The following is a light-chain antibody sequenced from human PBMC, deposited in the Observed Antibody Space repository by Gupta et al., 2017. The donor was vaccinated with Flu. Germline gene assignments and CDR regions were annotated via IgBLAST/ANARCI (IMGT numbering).Light chain of an antibody. CDR1: QDISTD. CDR2: GAS. V-gene: IGKV1-9*01. J-gene: IGKJ2*01. CDR3: QQVNTYPRT. Sequence: DIQLTQSPPFLSASVGDRVTITCRASQDISTDLAWYQQRAGKAPKLLIIGASILQSGVPSRFSGSGSGTEFTLTVSSLQPEDFATYYCQQVNTYPRTFGQGTKL.